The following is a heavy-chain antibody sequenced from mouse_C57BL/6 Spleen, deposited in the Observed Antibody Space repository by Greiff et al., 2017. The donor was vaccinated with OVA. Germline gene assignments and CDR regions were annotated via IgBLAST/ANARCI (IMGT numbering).Heavy chain of an antibody. D-gene: IGHD2-4*01. CDR2: INPNNGGT. V-gene: IGHV1-26*01. CDR3: ARSDDYDDWENYFDY. CDR1: GYTFTDYY. Sequence: EVQLQQSGPELVKPGASVKISCKASGYTFTDYYMNWVKQSHGKSLEWIGDINPNNGGTSYNQKFKGKATLTVDKSSSTAYMELRSLTSEDSAVYYCARSDDYDDWENYFDYWGQGTTLTVSS. J-gene: IGHJ2*01.